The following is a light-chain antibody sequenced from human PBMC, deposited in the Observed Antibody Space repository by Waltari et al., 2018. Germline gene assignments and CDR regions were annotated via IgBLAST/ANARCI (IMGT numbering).Light chain of an antibody. CDR1: QSVGGT. J-gene: IGKJ1*01. V-gene: IGKV3-20*01. CDR3: QHYVRLPAT. Sequence: EIVLTQSPGTLSLSPGERATLSCRASQSVGGTLAWYQQKPGQAPRPLMYGTSIRAPGTPDRFSGTGSGTDFSLTLSRLEPEDFAVYYCQHYVRLPATFGQGTKVEIK. CDR2: GTS.